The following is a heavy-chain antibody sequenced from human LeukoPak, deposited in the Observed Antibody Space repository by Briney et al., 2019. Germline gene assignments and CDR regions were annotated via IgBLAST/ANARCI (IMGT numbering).Heavy chain of an antibody. Sequence: PGGSLRLSCAASGFTFSSYSMNWVRQAPGKGLEWVSYISSSSSTIYYADSVKGRFIISRDNAKNTLYLQMDSLRADDTAKYYCAKDSPVATWWGQGTLVTVSS. CDR3: AKDSPVATW. D-gene: IGHD1-26*01. V-gene: IGHV3-48*01. CDR2: ISSSSSTI. CDR1: GFTFSSYS. J-gene: IGHJ4*02.